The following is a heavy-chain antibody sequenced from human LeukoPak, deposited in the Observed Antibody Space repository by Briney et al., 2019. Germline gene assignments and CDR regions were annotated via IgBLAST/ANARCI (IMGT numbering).Heavy chain of an antibody. CDR3: ASAKGVILTGYYY. CDR2: ISSSSSYI. D-gene: IGHD3-9*01. Sequence: GGPLRLSCAASGFTFSSHSMNWVRQAPGKGLEWVSSISSSSSYIYYADSVKGRFTISRDNAKNSLYLQMNSLRAEDTAVYYCASAKGVILTGYYYWGQGTLVTVSS. CDR1: GFTFSSHS. V-gene: IGHV3-21*01. J-gene: IGHJ4*02.